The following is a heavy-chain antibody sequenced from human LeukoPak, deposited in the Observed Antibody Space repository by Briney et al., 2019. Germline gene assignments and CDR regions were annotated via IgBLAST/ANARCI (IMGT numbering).Heavy chain of an antibody. Sequence: RASVKVSCKASGYTFTSYYMHWVRQAPGQGLEWMGIINPSGGSTSYAQKFQGRVTMTRDTSTSTVYMELSSLRSEDTAVYYCAREYCSGGSCSNFDYWGQGTLVTVSS. CDR1: GYTFTSYY. CDR3: AREYCSGGSCSNFDY. D-gene: IGHD2-15*01. J-gene: IGHJ4*02. V-gene: IGHV1-46*01. CDR2: INPSGGST.